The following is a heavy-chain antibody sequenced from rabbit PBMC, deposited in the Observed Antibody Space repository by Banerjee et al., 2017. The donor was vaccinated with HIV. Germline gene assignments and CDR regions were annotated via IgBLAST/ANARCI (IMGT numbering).Heavy chain of an antibody. CDR3: VRDAGSSYNL. V-gene: IGHV1S7*01. CDR1: GFDISNYN. Sequence: QLKETGGGLVQPEGSLTLTCKASGFDISNYNMQWVRQSPGKGLEWIGYIDPVFGSTYYASWVNGRFTISSHNAQNTLYLQLNSLTAADTATYFCVRDAGSSYNLWGPGTLVTVS. CDR2: IDPVFGST. D-gene: IGHD8-1*01. J-gene: IGHJ4*01.